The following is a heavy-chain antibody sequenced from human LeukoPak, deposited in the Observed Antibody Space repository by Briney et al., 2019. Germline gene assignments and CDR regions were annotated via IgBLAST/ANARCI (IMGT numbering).Heavy chain of an antibody. V-gene: IGHV3-7*01. CDR1: GFTFSRYW. D-gene: IGHD2-21*01. CDR2: IKQDGSEK. CDR3: AKDLDSH. J-gene: IGHJ4*02. Sequence: GGSLRLSCAASGFTFSRYWMSWVRQAPGKGLEWLANIKQDGSEKYYVDSVKGRFTISRDNAKNSLYLQMNSLRAEDTAVYYCAKDLDSHWGQGTLVTVSS.